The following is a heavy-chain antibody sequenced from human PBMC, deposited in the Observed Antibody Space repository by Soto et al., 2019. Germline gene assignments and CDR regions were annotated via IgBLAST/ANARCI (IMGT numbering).Heavy chain of an antibody. D-gene: IGHD3-3*01. Sequence: SGTLALTCTVSGGSISSYYWSWIRQPPGKGLEWIGYIYYSGSTNYNPSLKSRVTISVDTSKNQFSLKLSSVTAADTAVYYCARDFRNFWSGLKTWAAFDIWGQGTMVTVSS. J-gene: IGHJ3*02. CDR3: ARDFRNFWSGLKTWAAFDI. CDR1: GGSISSYY. V-gene: IGHV4-59*01. CDR2: IYYSGST.